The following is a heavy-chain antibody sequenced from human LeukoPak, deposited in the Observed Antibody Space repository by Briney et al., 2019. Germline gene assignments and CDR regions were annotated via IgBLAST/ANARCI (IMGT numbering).Heavy chain of an antibody. Sequence: PSETLSLTCAVYGGSFSGYSWNWIRQPPVKGLEWIGEINHSGGTNYNPSLKSQVTISVDTSKKQFSLKLSSVTAADTAVYYCARVLLSNYDFWSGYSNWFDPWGQGTLVTVSS. CDR2: INHSGGT. CDR3: ARVLLSNYDFWSGYSNWFDP. D-gene: IGHD3-3*01. V-gene: IGHV4-34*01. J-gene: IGHJ5*02. CDR1: GGSFSGYS.